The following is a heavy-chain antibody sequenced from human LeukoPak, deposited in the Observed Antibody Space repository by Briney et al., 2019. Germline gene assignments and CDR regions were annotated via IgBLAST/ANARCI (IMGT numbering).Heavy chain of an antibody. CDR3: ARVGRVTIEDAGFVI. D-gene: IGHD4-17*01. V-gene: IGHV4-38-2*02. CDR1: GYSISTGYY. CDR2: IYHSGST. J-gene: IGHJ3*02. Sequence: SETLSLTCIVSGYSISTGYYWGWIRQPPGKGLEWIGNIYHSGSTYYNPSLKSRVTVSVDTSKNHFSLKLRSVTAADTAVYYCARVGRVTIEDAGFVIWGKGTMVTVSS.